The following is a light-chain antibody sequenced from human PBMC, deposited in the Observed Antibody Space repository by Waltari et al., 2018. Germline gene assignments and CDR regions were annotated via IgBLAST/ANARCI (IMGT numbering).Light chain of an antibody. J-gene: IGLJ2*01. CDR2: AVS. V-gene: IGLV2-23*02. CDR3: SSYAGSSKGV. Sequence: QSALTQPASVSGSPGQSITISCPGTSSAVGNYTRVSWYQQHPGKAPKLMIYAVSKRPSGVSDRFSGSKSGDMASLTISGLQPEDEAEYFCSSYAGSSKGVFGGGTKVTVL. CDR1: SSAVGNYTR.